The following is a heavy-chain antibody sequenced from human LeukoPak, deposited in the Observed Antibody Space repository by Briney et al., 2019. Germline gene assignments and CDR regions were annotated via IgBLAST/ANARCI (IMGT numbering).Heavy chain of an antibody. J-gene: IGHJ5*02. CDR1: GGSISSSSYY. Sequence: SETLSLTCTVSGGSISSSSYYWGWIRQPPGKGLEWTGSIYYSGSTYYNPSLKSRVTISVDTSKNQFSLKLSSVTAADTAVYYCARGDDYVWGSYRYTSWFDPWGQGTLVTVSS. V-gene: IGHV4-39*07. CDR3: ARGDDYVWGSYRYTSWFDP. CDR2: IYYSGST. D-gene: IGHD3-16*02.